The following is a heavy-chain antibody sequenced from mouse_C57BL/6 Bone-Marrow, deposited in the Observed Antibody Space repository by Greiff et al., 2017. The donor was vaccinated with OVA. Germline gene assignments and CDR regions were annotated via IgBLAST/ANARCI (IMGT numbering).Heavy chain of an antibody. Sequence: QVQLKESGPELVKPGASVKISCKASGYTFTDYYINWVKQRPGQGLEWIGWIFPGSGSTYYNEKFKGKATLTVDKSSSTAYMLLSSLTSEDSAVYFCANDGYYLFYAMDYWGQGTSVTVSS. CDR3: ANDGYYLFYAMDY. CDR2: IFPGSGST. CDR1: GYTFTDYY. D-gene: IGHD2-3*01. V-gene: IGHV1-75*01. J-gene: IGHJ4*01.